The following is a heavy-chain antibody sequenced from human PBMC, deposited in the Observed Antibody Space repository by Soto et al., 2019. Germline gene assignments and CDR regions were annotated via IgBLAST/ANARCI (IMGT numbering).Heavy chain of an antibody. Sequence: EVQLLASGGDFVQPGGSLRLSCAASGFTFSSYNMNWVRQAPGKGLVWVSRINGDGSSTSNADPVKGRFTISRDNAKNTLYLEMNSLRAEDTAVYYCARESMWAPDYWGQGTLVAVSS. CDR3: ARESMWAPDY. CDR1: GFTFSSYN. V-gene: IGHV3-74*01. CDR2: INGDGSST. D-gene: IGHD1-26*01. J-gene: IGHJ4*02.